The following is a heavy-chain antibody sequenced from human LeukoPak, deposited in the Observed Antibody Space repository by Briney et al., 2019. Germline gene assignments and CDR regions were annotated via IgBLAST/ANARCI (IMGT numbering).Heavy chain of an antibody. Sequence: GGSLRLSCAASGFTLSSYGMPWVRQAPGKGLEWVAFIRYDGSNKYYADSVKGRFTISRDNSKNTLYLQMNSLRAEDTAVYYCAKSGYYDSSLDYWGQGTLVTVSS. V-gene: IGHV3-30*02. CDR2: IRYDGSNK. D-gene: IGHD3-22*01. J-gene: IGHJ4*02. CDR1: GFTLSSYG. CDR3: AKSGYYDSSLDY.